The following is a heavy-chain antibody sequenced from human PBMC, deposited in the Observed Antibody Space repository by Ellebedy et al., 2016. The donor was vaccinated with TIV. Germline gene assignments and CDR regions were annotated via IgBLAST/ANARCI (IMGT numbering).Heavy chain of an antibody. CDR1: GFTFSSYW. D-gene: IGHD5-18*01. J-gene: IGHJ2*01. CDR3: ARLGYSFGRYWYFDL. V-gene: IGHV3-7*01. Sequence: GESLKISCAASGFTFSSYWMSWVRQAPGKGLEWVANIKQDGSEKYYVDSVKGRFTISRDNAKNSLYLQMNSLRDDDTAIYYCARLGYSFGRYWYFDLWGRGTLVTVSS. CDR2: IKQDGSEK.